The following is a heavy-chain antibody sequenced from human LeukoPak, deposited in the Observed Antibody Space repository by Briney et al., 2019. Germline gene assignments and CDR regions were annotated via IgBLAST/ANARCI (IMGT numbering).Heavy chain of an antibody. CDR2: IYYSGST. CDR1: GGSISSSSYY. D-gene: IGHD6-13*01. Sequence: SETLSLTCTVSGGSISSSSYYWGWIRQPPGKGLEWIGSIYYSGSTYYNPSLKSRVTISVDTSKNQFSLKLSSVTAADTAVYYCARRGSGYSSAGWFDPWGQGTLVTVSS. J-gene: IGHJ5*02. CDR3: ARRGSGYSSAGWFDP. V-gene: IGHV4-39*01.